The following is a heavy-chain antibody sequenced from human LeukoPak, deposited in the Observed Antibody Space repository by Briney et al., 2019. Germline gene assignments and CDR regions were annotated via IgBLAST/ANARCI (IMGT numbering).Heavy chain of an antibody. D-gene: IGHD4-17*01. J-gene: IGHJ6*03. CDR3: ARFGYGDYVRWYYYMDV. V-gene: IGHV4-34*01. Sequence: SETLSLTCTVSGGSISSYYWSWIRQPPGKGLEWVGEINHSGSTNYNPSLKSRVTISVDTSKNQFSLKLSSVTAADTAVYYCARFGYGDYVRWYYYMDVWGKGTTVTVSS. CDR2: INHSGST. CDR1: GGSISSYY.